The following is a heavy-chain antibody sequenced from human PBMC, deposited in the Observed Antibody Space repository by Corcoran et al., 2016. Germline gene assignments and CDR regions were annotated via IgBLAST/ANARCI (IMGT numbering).Heavy chain of an antibody. D-gene: IGHD3-22*01. Sequence: QQQQWGAGLLKPSETLSLTCAVYGGSFSGYYWSWIRQPPGKGLEWIGELNHSGSTNYNPSLKSQVTISVDTSKNQFSLKLSSVTAADTAVYYCAGGVRYYDRSGYDYWGQGTLVTVSS. V-gene: IGHV4-34*01. CDR1: GGSFSGYY. J-gene: IGHJ4*02. CDR2: LNHSGST. CDR3: AGGVRYYDRSGYDY.